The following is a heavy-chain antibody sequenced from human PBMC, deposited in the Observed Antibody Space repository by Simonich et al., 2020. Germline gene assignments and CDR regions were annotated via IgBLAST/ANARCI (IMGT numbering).Heavy chain of an antibody. CDR3: ARHAGFAFDI. V-gene: IGHV4-39*01. Sequence: QLQLQESGPGLVKPSETLSLTCTVSGGSISSSSYYWGWIRPPPGRGLEWIGSIYYSESTYYNPSPMSRVTISVDTSKNQFSLKLSSVTAADTAVYYCARHAGFAFDIWGQGTMVTVSS. J-gene: IGHJ3*02. CDR2: IYYSEST. CDR1: GGSISSSSYY. D-gene: IGHD6-13*01.